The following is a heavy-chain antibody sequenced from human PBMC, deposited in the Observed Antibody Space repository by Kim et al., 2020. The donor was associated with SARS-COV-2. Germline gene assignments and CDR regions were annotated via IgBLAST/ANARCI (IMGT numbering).Heavy chain of an antibody. V-gene: IGHV4-4*02. CDR3: ARDQPASSFDP. Sequence: NDHPPLKSRVTISVDKSKNQFSLKLSSVTAADTAVYYCARDQPASSFDPWGQGTLVTVSS. D-gene: IGHD2-2*01. J-gene: IGHJ5*02.